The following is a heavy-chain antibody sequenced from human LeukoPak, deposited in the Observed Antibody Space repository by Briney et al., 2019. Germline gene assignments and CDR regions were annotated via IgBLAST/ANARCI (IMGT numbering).Heavy chain of an antibody. D-gene: IGHD5-18*01. V-gene: IGHV4-31*03. CDR3: ARGSGYSYGYRTGYYFDF. CDR1: GGSISNSIHY. CDR2: TYYSGST. Sequence: SQTLSLTCTVSGGSISNSIHYWSWIRQHPGKGLEWIGYTYYSGSTFYNPSLKSRVTISVDTYKNQSSLKLSSVTAADTAVYYCARGSGYSYGYRTGYYFDFWGQGTLVTVSS. J-gene: IGHJ4*02.